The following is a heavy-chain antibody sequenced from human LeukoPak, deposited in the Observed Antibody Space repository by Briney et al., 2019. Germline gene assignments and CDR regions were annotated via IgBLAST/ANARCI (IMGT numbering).Heavy chain of an antibody. D-gene: IGHD3-10*01. V-gene: IGHV4-34*01. Sequence: PSETLSLTCAVYGGSFSGYYWSWIRQPPGKGLEWIGEINHSGSTNYNPSLKSRVTISVDTSKNQFSLKLSSVTAADTAVYYCARSRFGVWFGDYNWFDPWGQGTLATVSS. J-gene: IGHJ5*02. CDR3: ARSRFGVWFGDYNWFDP. CDR2: INHSGST. CDR1: GGSFSGYY.